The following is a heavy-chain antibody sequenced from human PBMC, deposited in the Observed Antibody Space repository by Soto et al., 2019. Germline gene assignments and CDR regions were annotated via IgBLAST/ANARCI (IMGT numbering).Heavy chain of an antibody. D-gene: IGHD6-6*01. CDR2: IYYSGST. CDR1: AGSISSCY. V-gene: IGHV4-59*01. CDR3: ARDRRYSSSSQAFDI. J-gene: IGHJ3*02. Sequence: SETLSLTCTVPAGSISSCYWSWIRQPPGKGLEWIAYIYYSGSTNYNPPLKSRVTISVDTSKNQFSLKMRSVTAADTAVYYCARDRRYSSSSQAFDIWGQGTMGT.